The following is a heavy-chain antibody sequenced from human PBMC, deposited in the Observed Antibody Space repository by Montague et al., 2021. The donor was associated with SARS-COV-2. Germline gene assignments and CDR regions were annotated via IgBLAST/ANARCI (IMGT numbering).Heavy chain of an antibody. J-gene: IGHJ4*02. D-gene: IGHD6-13*01. Sequence: SETLSLTCTVSGGSVSSGGYYWSWIRQPQGKGLEWIGYHNYSGSTNYNPYIKSRVTILLDTSKNQFSLKLTSVTDADTAVYYCARVSLAAAATRSDYWGQGTLVTVSS. CDR1: GGSVSSGGYY. CDR3: ARVSLAAAATRSDY. CDR2: HNYSGST. V-gene: IGHV4-61*08.